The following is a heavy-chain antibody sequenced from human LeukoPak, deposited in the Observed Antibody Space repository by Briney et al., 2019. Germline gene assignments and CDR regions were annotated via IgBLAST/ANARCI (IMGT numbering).Heavy chain of an antibody. D-gene: IGHD3/OR15-3a*01. CDR2: IYHSGST. CDR3: ARGRRPRDWLLFWNAKYYMDV. Sequence: PSGTLSLTCAVSGGSISSSNWWSWVRQPPGKGLEWIGEIYHSGSTNYNPSLKSRVTISVDKSKNQFSLKLSSVTAADTAVYYCARGRRPRDWLLFWNAKYYMDVWGKGTTVTISS. CDR1: GGSISSSNW. V-gene: IGHV4-4*02. J-gene: IGHJ6*03.